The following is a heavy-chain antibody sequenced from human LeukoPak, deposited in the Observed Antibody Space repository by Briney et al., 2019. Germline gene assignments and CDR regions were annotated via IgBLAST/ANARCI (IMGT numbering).Heavy chain of an antibody. J-gene: IGHJ4*02. D-gene: IGHD3-10*01. CDR1: GFTFSDYD. Sequence: GGSLRLSCAASGFTFSDYDMHWVRQAPGKGLEWVAFIRYDGSNKYYADSVKGRFTISRDNSKNTLYLQMNSLRAEDTAVYYCARGPYGSGSYLFDYWGQGTLVTVSS. CDR2: IRYDGSNK. CDR3: ARGPYGSGSYLFDY. V-gene: IGHV3-30*02.